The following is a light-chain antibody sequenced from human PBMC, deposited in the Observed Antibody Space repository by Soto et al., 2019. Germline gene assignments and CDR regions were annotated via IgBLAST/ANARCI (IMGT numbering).Light chain of an antibody. CDR2: MIS. J-gene: IGKJ1*01. CDR1: QGLVYSDGNIY. Sequence: DVVMTQSPLSLPVTLGQSPSISCKSTQGLVYSDGNIYLNWFHQRPGQSPRRLIYMISKRDSGVPDRFSGSGSGTDFTLTISRVEAEDVGVYYCMQGTHWPWTFGQGTKVEMK. V-gene: IGKV2-30*01. CDR3: MQGTHWPWT.